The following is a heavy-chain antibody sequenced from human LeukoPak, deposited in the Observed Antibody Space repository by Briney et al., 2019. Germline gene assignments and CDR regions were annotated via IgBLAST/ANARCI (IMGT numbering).Heavy chain of an antibody. CDR1: GGSIRSYY. CDR2: IYYSGST. D-gene: IGHD2-8*01. J-gene: IGHJ4*02. Sequence: SETLSLTCTVSGGSIRSYYWSWIRQPPGKGLEWIGYIYYSGSTNYNPSLKSRVTISVDTSKNQFSLKLSSVTAADTALYYCARHNSLLVWFDYWGLGTLVTVSS. V-gene: IGHV4-59*08. CDR3: ARHNSLLVWFDY.